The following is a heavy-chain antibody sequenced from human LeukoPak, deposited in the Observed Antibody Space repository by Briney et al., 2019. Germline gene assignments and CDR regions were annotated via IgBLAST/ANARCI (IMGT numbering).Heavy chain of an antibody. CDR1: GFTFSDYY. CDR3: AGVRRGNYYFDY. D-gene: IGHD3-16*01. V-gene: IGHV3-11*01. Sequence: PGGSLRLSCAASGFTFSDYYMNWIRQAPGKGLEWVSYISSTGSTIYYADSVKGRFTISRDNAKNSLFLQMNSLRAEDTAVYYCAGVRRGNYYFDYWGQGTLVTVSS. CDR2: ISSTGSTI. J-gene: IGHJ4*02.